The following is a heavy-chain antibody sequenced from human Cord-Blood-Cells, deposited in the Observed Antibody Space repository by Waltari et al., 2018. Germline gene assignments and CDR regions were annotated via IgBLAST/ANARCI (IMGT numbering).Heavy chain of an antibody. CDR2: IKQDGSEK. J-gene: IGHJ3*02. V-gene: IGHV3-7*01. CDR1: GFTFSSYW. CDR3: ARDSSWGYDAFDI. D-gene: IGHD7-27*01. Sequence: EVQLVESGGGLVQPGGSLRLSCAASGFTFSSYWMSWVRQAPGKGLEWVANIKQDGSEKYYVDSVKGRFTISRDNAKNSLYLQMNSLRAEDTAVYYCARDSSWGYDAFDIWGQGTMVTVSS.